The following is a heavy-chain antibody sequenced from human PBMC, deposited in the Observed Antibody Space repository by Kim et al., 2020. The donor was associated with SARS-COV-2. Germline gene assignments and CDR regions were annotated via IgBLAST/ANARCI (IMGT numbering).Heavy chain of an antibody. CDR2: ISAYNGNT. V-gene: IGHV1-18*01. CDR1: GYTFTSYG. D-gene: IGHD6-13*01. J-gene: IGHJ6*02. CDR3: ARRGDTGIAASPWPMDV. Sequence: ASVKVSCKASGYTFTSYGISWVRQAPGQGLEWMGWISAYNGNTNYAQKLQGRVTMTTDTSTSTAYMELRSLRSDDTAVYYCARRGDTGIAASPWPMDVWGQGTTVTVSS.